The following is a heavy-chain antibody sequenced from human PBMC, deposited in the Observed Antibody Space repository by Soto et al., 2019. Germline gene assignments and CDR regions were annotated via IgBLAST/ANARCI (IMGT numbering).Heavy chain of an antibody. CDR3: AKDNGPPGTSDWYFDV. Sequence: EVQLLESGGGLLQPGGPLRLSCAASGFTFRSYAMSWVRQAPGKGLEWVSGISRTGGSTYYADPVKGRFTISRDISKNMLYLQMNSLRAEDTALYYCAKDNGPPGTSDWYFDVWGRGTLVSVSS. CDR1: GFTFRSYA. V-gene: IGHV3-23*01. D-gene: IGHD2-8*01. J-gene: IGHJ2*01. CDR2: ISRTGGST.